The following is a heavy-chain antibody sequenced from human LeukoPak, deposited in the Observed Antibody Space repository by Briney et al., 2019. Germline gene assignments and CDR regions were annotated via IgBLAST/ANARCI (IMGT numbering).Heavy chain of an antibody. CDR3: AKDEGIYYDSSGYHPLFDY. J-gene: IGHJ4*02. CDR1: GFTVSSNY. Sequence: GGSLRLSCAASGFTVSSNYMSWVRQAPGKGLEWVSVIYSGGSTYYADSVKGRFTISRHNSKNTLYLQMNSLRAEDTAVYYCAKDEGIYYDSSGYHPLFDYWGQGTLVTVSS. V-gene: IGHV3-53*04. D-gene: IGHD3-22*01. CDR2: IYSGGST.